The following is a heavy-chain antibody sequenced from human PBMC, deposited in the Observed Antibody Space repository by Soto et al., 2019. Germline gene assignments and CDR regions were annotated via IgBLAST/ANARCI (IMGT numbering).Heavy chain of an antibody. CDR1: VGSSSTVYCF. CDR3: ATARYCLNGRCLQHWFDP. CDR2: IYKSATT. J-gene: IGHJ5*02. V-gene: IGHV4-30-4*02. D-gene: IGHD2-15*01. Sequence: SWTXSLSCSLSVGSSSTVYCFLSWVRQPPGQALEYIGYIYKSATTYYNPSFESLVAISLDTSKRKFSLNVTSLTAADTAVYFRATARYCLNGRCLQHWFDPRGPRPL.